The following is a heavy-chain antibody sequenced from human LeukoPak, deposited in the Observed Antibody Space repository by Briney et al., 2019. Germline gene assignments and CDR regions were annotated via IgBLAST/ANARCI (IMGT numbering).Heavy chain of an antibody. Sequence: ASVKVSCKASGYTFTSYAMNWVRQAPGQGLEWMGWMNPNSGNTGYAQKFQGRVTMTRNTSISTAYMELSSLRSDDTAVYYCASTTYYYDSSGYYRVDRIDYWGQGTLVTVSS. CDR1: GYTFTSYA. D-gene: IGHD3-22*01. CDR3: ASTTYYYDSSGYYRVDRIDY. J-gene: IGHJ4*02. CDR2: MNPNSGNT. V-gene: IGHV1-8*02.